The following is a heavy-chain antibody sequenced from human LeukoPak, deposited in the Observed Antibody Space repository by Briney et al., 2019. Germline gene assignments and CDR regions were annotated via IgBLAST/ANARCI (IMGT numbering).Heavy chain of an antibody. CDR3: ARGRLQLERLRFDP. J-gene: IGHJ5*02. D-gene: IGHD1-1*01. V-gene: IGHV1-18*01. CDR2: ISAYNGNT. Sequence: ASVKVSCNASGYTFTSYGISWVRQAPGQGLEWMGWISAYNGNTNYAQKLQGRVTMTTDTSTSTAYMELRSLRSDDTAVYYCARGRLQLERLRFDPWGQGTLVTVSS. CDR1: GYTFTSYG.